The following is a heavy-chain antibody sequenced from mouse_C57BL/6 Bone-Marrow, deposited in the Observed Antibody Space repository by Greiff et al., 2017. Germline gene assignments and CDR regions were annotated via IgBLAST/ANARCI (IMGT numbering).Heavy chain of an antibody. V-gene: IGHV1-7*01. CDR1: GYTFTSYW. D-gene: IGHD1-1*01. J-gene: IGHJ3*01. Sequence: QVQLKESGAELAKPGASVKLSCKASGYTFTSYWMHWVKQRPGQGLEWIGYINPSSGYTKYNQKFKDKATLTADKSSSTAYMQLSSLTYEDSAVYYCAREVILLRDWFAYWGQGTLVTVSA. CDR3: AREVILLRDWFAY. CDR2: INPSSGYT.